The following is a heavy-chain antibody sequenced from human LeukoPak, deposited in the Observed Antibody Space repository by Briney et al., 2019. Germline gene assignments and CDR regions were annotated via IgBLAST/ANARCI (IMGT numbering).Heavy chain of an antibody. D-gene: IGHD1-14*01. CDR3: ARGTAFNI. V-gene: IGHV6-1*01. Sequence: SQTLSLTCAISGDSVSSTNVGWNWIRQSPSSGLEWLGRTYYRSQFYNDYADSVKGRITITPDTSKNQFSLQLSSLTPDDTAVYYCARGTAFNIWGQGTMVTVSS. CDR2: TYYRSQFYN. CDR1: GDSVSSTNVG. J-gene: IGHJ3*02.